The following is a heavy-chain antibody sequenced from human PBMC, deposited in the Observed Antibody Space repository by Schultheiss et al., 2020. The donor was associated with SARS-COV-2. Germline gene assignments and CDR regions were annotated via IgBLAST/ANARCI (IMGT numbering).Heavy chain of an antibody. CDR2: IYYSGST. CDR3: ARGGAVRLGELSPFDY. Sequence: SQTLSLTCAVSGYSISSGYYWGWIRQPPGKGLEWIGYIYYSGSTNYNPSLKSRVTISVDTSKNQFSLKLSSVTAADTAVYYCARGGAVRLGELSPFDYWGQGTLVTVSS. V-gene: IGHV4-38-2*01. D-gene: IGHD3-16*02. J-gene: IGHJ4*02. CDR1: GYSISSGYY.